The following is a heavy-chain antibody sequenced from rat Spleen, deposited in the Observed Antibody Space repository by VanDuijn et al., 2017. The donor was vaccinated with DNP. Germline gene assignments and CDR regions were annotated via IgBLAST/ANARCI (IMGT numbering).Heavy chain of an antibody. V-gene: IGHV2-1*01. CDR3: TRGYAL. Sequence: QVQLKESGPGLVQPSQTLSLTCTVSEFSLTTFDFHWVRQPPGKGLEWLGGIWLDGNTDYNSALKSRLSISRDTSKSQVFLEVNNLQTEDTATYFCTRGYALWGQGVMVTVSS. J-gene: IGHJ2*01. CDR1: EFSLTTFD. D-gene: IGHD2-2*01. CDR2: IWLDGNT.